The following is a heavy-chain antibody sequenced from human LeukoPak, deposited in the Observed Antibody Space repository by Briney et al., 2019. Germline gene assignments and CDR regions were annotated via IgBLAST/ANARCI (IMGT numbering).Heavy chain of an antibody. D-gene: IGHD6-19*01. V-gene: IGHV3-23*01. CDR1: GFTFSSYA. Sequence: PGASLRLSCTASGFTFSSYAMSWVRQAPGKGLEWVSAISGSGGSTYYADSVKGRFTISRDNSKKTLYLQMNSLRAEDTAVYYCAKAPSVAGLNWFDPWGQGTLVTVSS. CDR3: AKAPSVAGLNWFDP. J-gene: IGHJ5*02. CDR2: ISGSGGST.